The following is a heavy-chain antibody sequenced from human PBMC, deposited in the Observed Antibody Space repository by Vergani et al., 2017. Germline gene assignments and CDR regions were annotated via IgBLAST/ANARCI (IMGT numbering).Heavy chain of an antibody. D-gene: IGHD6-13*01. V-gene: IGHV1-69*06. CDR3: AGGGNSGSWYSRWYYYGMDV. Sequence: QVQLVQSGAEVKKPGSSVKVSCKASGGTFSSYAISWVRQAPGQGLEWMGGIIPIFGTANYAQKFQGRVTITADKSTSTAYMELSSLRSEDTAVYYCAGGGNSGSWYSRWYYYGMDVWGQGTTVTVS. CDR1: GGTFSSYA. J-gene: IGHJ6*02. CDR2: IIPIFGTA.